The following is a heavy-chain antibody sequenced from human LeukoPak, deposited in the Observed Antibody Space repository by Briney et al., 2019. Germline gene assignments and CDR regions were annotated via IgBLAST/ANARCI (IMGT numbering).Heavy chain of an antibody. CDR3: ARGINYYYSSGYRSWAFDI. CDR2: INHSGST. V-gene: IGHV4-34*01. CDR1: GGSFSGYY. Sequence: SETLSLTCAVYGGSFSGYYWSWIRQPPGKGLEWIGEINHSGSTNYNPSLKSRVTISVDTSKNQISLKLSSVTAADTAVYCCARGINYYYSSGYRSWAFDIWGQGTMVTVSS. D-gene: IGHD3-22*01. J-gene: IGHJ3*02.